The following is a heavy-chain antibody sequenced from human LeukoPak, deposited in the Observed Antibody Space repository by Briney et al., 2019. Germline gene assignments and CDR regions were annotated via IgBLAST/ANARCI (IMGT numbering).Heavy chain of an antibody. CDR3: ARELRFGELAFDI. CDR1: GFTFTSYW. Sequence: GGSLRLSCAASGFTFTSYWMHWVRQASGKGLVWVSRINGDGSSTTYAGSVKGRFTISRDNAKNTLYLQMNSLRAEDTAVYYCARELRFGELAFDIRGQGTLVTVSS. CDR2: INGDGSST. V-gene: IGHV3-74*01. D-gene: IGHD3-10*01. J-gene: IGHJ3*02.